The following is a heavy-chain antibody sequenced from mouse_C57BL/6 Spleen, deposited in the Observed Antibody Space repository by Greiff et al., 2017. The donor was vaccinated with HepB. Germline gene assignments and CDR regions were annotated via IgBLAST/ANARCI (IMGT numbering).Heavy chain of an antibody. Sequence: VQLQQSGAELARPGASVKLSCKASGYTFTSYGISWVKQRTGQGLEWIGEIYPRSGNTYYNEKFKGKATLTADKSSSTAYMELRSLTSEDSAVYFCARGEDYYGSSYDEAMDYWGQGTSVTVSS. J-gene: IGHJ4*01. D-gene: IGHD1-1*01. CDR1: GYTFTSYG. V-gene: IGHV1-81*01. CDR2: IYPRSGNT. CDR3: ARGEDYYGSSYDEAMDY.